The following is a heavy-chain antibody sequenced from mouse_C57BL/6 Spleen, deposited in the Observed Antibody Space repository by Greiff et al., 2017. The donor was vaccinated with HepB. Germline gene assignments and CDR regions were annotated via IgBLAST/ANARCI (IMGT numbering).Heavy chain of an antibody. J-gene: IGHJ1*03. D-gene: IGHD1-1*01. CDR2: INPNNGGT. CDR3: ARWSTFYGISYEYFDV. V-gene: IGHV1-18*01. CDR1: GYTFTDYN. Sequence: EVQVVESGPELVKPGASVKIPCKASGYTFTDYNMDWVKQSHGKSLEWIGDINPNNGGTIYNQKFKGKATLTVDKSSSTAYMELRSLTSEDTAVYYCARWSTFYGISYEYFDVWGTGTTVTVSS.